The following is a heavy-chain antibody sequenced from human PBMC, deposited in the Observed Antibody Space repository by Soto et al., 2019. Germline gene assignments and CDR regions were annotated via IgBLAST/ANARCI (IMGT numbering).Heavy chain of an antibody. CDR1: GGSISNYY. V-gene: IGHV4-59*01. Sequence: SETLSLTCTVSGGSISNYYWNWSRQRQRQGLEWIGYIYYSGSTNYNPSLKSRVTISVDTSKNQFSLKLSSVTAADTAVYYCARGYYDILTGYYKHFDYWGQGTLVTVSS. CDR2: IYYSGST. J-gene: IGHJ4*02. D-gene: IGHD3-9*01. CDR3: ARGYYDILTGYYKHFDY.